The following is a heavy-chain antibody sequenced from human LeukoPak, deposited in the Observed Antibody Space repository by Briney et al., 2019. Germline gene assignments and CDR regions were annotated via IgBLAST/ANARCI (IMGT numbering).Heavy chain of an antibody. J-gene: IGHJ6*04. V-gene: IGHV4-34*01. CDR1: GGSFSGYY. D-gene: IGHD3-16*01. Sequence: PSETLSLTCAVYGGSFSGYYWSWIRQPPGKGLEWIGEINHSGSTNYNPSLKSRVTISVDTSKNQFSLKLSSVTAADTAVYYCASVPPYAHLRRYGMDVWGKGTTVTVSS. CDR2: INHSGST. CDR3: ASVPPYAHLRRYGMDV.